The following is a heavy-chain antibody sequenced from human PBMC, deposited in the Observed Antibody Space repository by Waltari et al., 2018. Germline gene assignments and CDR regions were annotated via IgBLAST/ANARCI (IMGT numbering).Heavy chain of an antibody. CDR3: AKDSRSSLFRWGDYWFDP. CDR2: VSHDGNKK. CDR1: GFTFSGYA. Sequence: QVQLVESGGGVVQPGRSLRLSCAASGFTFSGYAMHWIRQSPGKWRGWVAEVSHDGNKKYYADSGKGRFTVSSDNSENALNRQMDILRVDDAAIYYCAKDSRSSLFRWGDYWFDPWGQGTLVTVSS. D-gene: IGHD6-13*01. V-gene: IGHV3-30*01. J-gene: IGHJ5*02.